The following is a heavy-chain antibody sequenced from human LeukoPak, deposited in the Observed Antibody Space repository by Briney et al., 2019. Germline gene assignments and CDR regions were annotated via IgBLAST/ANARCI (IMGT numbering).Heavy chain of an antibody. CDR1: GFIFSSYG. D-gene: IGHD3-10*01. Sequence: GGSLRLSCAASGFIFSSYGMHWVRQAPGKGPEWVAVIRNDGSHKYYADSVKGRFTISRDNSKNTLVLQINSLRVEDTAVYYCATGGAPRGRFENWGQGALVTVSS. CDR2: IRNDGSHK. J-gene: IGHJ4*02. V-gene: IGHV3-33*08. CDR3: ATGGAPRGRFEN.